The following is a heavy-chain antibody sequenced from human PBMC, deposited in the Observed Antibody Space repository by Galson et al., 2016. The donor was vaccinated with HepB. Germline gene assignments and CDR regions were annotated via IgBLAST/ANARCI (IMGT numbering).Heavy chain of an antibody. J-gene: IGHJ4*02. Sequence: SVKVSCKASEYTFNNYFIHWLRWAPGQGFEWTGVINPGGPGTTSAQRFQGRVTMTKDTSTTTFYLYLSSLRSDDTAVYYCARPLYGDYGMFDYWGLGTRVTVSS. CDR2: INPGGPGT. CDR1: EYTFNNYF. CDR3: ARPLYGDYGMFDY. D-gene: IGHD4-17*01. V-gene: IGHV1-46*02.